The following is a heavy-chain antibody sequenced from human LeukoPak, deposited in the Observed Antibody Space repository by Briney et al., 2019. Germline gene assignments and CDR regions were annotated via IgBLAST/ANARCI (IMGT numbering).Heavy chain of an antibody. J-gene: IGHJ4*02. CDR3: ATKQWLAPPPDS. V-gene: IGHV3-74*01. CDR2: INTDGTVT. CDR1: GFTFSKYW. D-gene: IGHD6-19*01. Sequence: GRSLRLSCAASGFTFSKYWMLWVRQAPGRGLESVSRINTDGTVTTYADSVKGRFTVSRDNADNTMFLQMNSVRDEDTAVYYCATKQWLAPPPDSWGQGTPVTVSS.